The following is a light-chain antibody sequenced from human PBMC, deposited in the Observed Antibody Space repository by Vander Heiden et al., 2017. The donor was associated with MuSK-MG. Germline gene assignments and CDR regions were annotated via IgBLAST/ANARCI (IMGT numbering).Light chain of an antibody. CDR3: HQDDNLPFT. CDR1: QSFSSRN. Sequence: EIVLTQSPGTLSLSPGERATLSCRASQSFSSRNLAWFQHKRGQAPRLLIYGASSRATGIPDRFSGSGSGTDFTLTISRLEPDDFAVYYCHQDDNLPFTFGHGTKVDIK. J-gene: IGKJ3*01. V-gene: IGKV3-20*01. CDR2: GAS.